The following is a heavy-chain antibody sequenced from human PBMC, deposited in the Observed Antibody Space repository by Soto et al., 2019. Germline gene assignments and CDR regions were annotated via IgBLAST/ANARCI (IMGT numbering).Heavy chain of an antibody. Sequence: QVQLVQSGAEVKKPGASVKVSCTASGYTFTSYGISWVRQAPGQGLEWMGWISAYNGNTNYAQKLQGRVTMTPDTSTSTANMELRGLGSDDTAVYSCARARYSYGPDGRDYWGQGTLGTVPP. CDR2: ISAYNGNT. V-gene: IGHV1-18*01. CDR3: ARARYSYGPDGRDY. D-gene: IGHD5-18*01. J-gene: IGHJ4*02. CDR1: GYTFTSYG.